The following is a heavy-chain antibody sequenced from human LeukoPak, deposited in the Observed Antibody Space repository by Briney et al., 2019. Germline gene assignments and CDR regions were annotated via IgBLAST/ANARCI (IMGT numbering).Heavy chain of an antibody. CDR2: IRYDGSNK. D-gene: IGHD1-1*01. CDR1: EFTFSSYG. V-gene: IGHV3-30*02. J-gene: IGHJ2*01. CDR3: ARAGVTNQLGETYWYFDL. Sequence: GGSLRLSCAASEFTFSSYGMHRVRQAPGKGLEWVAFIRYDGSNKYYADSVKGRFTISRDNSKNTLYLQMSNLGVEDTALYSCARAGVTNQLGETYWYFDLWGRGTLVTVSS.